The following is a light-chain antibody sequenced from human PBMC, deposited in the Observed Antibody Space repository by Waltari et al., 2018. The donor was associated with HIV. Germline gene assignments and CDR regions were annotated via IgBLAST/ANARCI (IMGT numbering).Light chain of an antibody. Sequence: DIVMTQSPDSLTVSLGERATINCTSSRTVFYSSDNQNSMVWYQQRPGQSPKVLIFLASTRAFGVSDRFRGSGSGTHFSLTLSSLQADDVGIYYCQQYYTVPPTFGGGTKVEI. J-gene: IGKJ4*01. V-gene: IGKV4-1*01. CDR1: RTVFYSSDNQNS. CDR3: QQYYTVPPT. CDR2: LAS.